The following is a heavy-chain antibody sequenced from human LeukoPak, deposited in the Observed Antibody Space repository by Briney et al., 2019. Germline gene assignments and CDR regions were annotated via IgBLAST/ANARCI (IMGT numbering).Heavy chain of an antibody. CDR2: ISAYNGNT. CDR3: ARGGPLYDFWTDYYYYYYMDV. D-gene: IGHD3-3*01. J-gene: IGHJ6*03. V-gene: IGHV1-18*01. CDR1: GYTFTSYG. Sequence: GASVKVSCKASGYTFTSYGISWVRQAPGQGLEWMGWISAYNGNTNYAQKLQGRVTMTTDTSTSTAYMELRSLRSDGTAVYYCARGGPLYDFWTDYYYYYYMDVWGKGTTVTVSS.